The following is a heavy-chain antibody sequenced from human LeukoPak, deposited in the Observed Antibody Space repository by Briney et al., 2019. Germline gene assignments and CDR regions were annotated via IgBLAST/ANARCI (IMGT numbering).Heavy chain of an antibody. J-gene: IGHJ3*02. CDR2: IKEDGSEK. D-gene: IGHD3-16*01. V-gene: IGHV3-7*01. Sequence: PGGSLRLSCAASGFTFNNYWMSWVRQAPGKELEWLANIKEDGSEKYYVDSVKGRFTISRDKAKNSLSLQMNSLRAEDTAVYYCVRGGGTFDIWGQGTMVAVSS. CDR3: VRGGGTFDI. CDR1: GFTFNNYW.